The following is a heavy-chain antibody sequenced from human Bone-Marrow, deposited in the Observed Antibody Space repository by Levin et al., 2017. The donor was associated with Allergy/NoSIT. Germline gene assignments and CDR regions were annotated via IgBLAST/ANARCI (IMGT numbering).Heavy chain of an antibody. CDR3: ARDYYGSGSGYFDY. CDR2: IYYSGST. V-gene: IGHV4-59*01. Sequence: KSSETLSLTCTVSGGSISSYYWSWIRQPPGKGLEWIGYIYYSGSTNYNPSLKSRVTISVDTSKNQFSLKLSSVTAADTAVYYCARDYYGSGSGYFDYWGQGTLVTVSS. D-gene: IGHD3-10*01. J-gene: IGHJ4*02. CDR1: GGSISSYY.